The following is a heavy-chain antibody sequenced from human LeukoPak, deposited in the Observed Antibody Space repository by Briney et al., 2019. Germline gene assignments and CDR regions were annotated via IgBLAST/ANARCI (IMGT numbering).Heavy chain of an antibody. V-gene: IGHV3-7*01. CDR3: TREAAAGIDY. CDR2: IKQDGSEK. Sequence: PGGSLRLSCAASGFTLRAYWVSWVRQAPGKGLEWVANIKQDGSEKYYLDSVKGRFTISRDNAKNSLYLQMNSLRAEDTAVYFCTREAAAGIDYWGQGTLVTVSS. CDR1: GFTLRAYW. D-gene: IGHD6-13*01. J-gene: IGHJ4*02.